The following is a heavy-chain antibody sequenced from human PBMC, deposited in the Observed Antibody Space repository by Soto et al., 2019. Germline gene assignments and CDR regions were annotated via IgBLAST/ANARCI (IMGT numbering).Heavy chain of an antibody. CDR1: GFTFSSYA. CDR3: AKGAGGYCSGGSCYFDY. V-gene: IGHV3-23*01. CDR2: ISGSGGST. D-gene: IGHD2-15*01. J-gene: IGHJ4*02. Sequence: GGSLRLSCAASGFTFSSYAMSWVRQAPGKGLEWVSAISGSGGSTYYADSVKGRFTISRDNSKNTLYLQMNSLRAEDTAVYYCAKGAGGYCSGGSCYFDYWGQGTLVTVSS.